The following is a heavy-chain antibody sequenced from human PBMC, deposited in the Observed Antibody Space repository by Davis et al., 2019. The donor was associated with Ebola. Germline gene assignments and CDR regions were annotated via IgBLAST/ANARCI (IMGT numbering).Heavy chain of an antibody. Sequence: MPSETLSLTCAVYGGSFSGYYWSWIRQPPGKGLEWIGEINHSGSTNYNPSLKSRVTISVDTSKNQVSLKLTSVTAADTAVYYCARLRLSAIVATIGGGWFDPWGRGTQVTVSS. CDR3: ARLRLSAIVATIGGGWFDP. CDR2: INHSGST. V-gene: IGHV4-34*01. D-gene: IGHD5-12*01. CDR1: GGSFSGYY. J-gene: IGHJ5*02.